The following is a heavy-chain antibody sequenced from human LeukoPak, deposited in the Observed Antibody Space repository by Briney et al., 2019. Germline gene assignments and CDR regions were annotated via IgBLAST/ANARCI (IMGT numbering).Heavy chain of an antibody. CDR2: ISSSGSTI. CDR3: TKGGGVHSHSD. Sequence: GGSLRLSCAASGFTFSNYSMNWVRQAPGKGLEWVSYISSSGSTIYYADSVKGRFTISRDNAKSSLYLQMNSLRAEDTAVYYCTKGGGVHSHSDWGQGTLVTVSS. V-gene: IGHV3-48*04. CDR1: GFTFSNYS. J-gene: IGHJ4*02. D-gene: IGHD2-15*01.